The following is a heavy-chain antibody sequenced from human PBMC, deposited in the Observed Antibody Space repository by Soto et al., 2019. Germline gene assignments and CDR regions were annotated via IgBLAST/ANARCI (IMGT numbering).Heavy chain of an antibody. Sequence: QVQLVESGGGVVQPGRSLRLSCAASGFTFSSHGMHWVRQAPGKRLEWVAVISYDGSDESYADSVKGRFTISRDNSKNTLYLQMNSLRPEDTAVYYCARDQIXGDYGDQFDYWGQGTLATVSS. V-gene: IGHV3-30*03. CDR2: ISYDGSDE. CDR1: GFTFSSHG. CDR3: ARDQIXGDYGDQFDY. J-gene: IGHJ4*02. D-gene: IGHD4-17*01.